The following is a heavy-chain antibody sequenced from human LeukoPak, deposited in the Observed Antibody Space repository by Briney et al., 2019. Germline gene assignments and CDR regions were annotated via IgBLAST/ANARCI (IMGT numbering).Heavy chain of an antibody. CDR2: ISSGSVST. J-gene: IGHJ4*02. V-gene: IGHV3-11*06. CDR3: VSSLGGNDN. Sequence: GGSLRLSCAASGFTFSDYHMSWIRQAPGKGLEWVSYISSGSVSTNYADSVKGRFTISRDNAKNSLYLQMSSLRDEDTAVYYCVSSLGGNDNWGQGTLVSVSS. CDR1: GFTFSDYH.